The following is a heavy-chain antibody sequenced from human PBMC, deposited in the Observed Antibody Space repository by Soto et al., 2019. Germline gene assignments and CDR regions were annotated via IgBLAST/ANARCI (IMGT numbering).Heavy chain of an antibody. Sequence: AVKVSCKASGGTFSSYAISWVRQAPGQGLEWMGGIIPIFGTANYAQKFQGRVTITADESTSTAYMELSSLRSEDAAVYYCARSSEKTVLQRLTESLLHWGQGSLVTAPQ. CDR1: GGTFSSYA. D-gene: IGHD6-25*01. J-gene: IGHJ1*01. CDR2: IIPIFGTA. CDR3: ARSSEKTVLQRLTESLLH. V-gene: IGHV1-69*13.